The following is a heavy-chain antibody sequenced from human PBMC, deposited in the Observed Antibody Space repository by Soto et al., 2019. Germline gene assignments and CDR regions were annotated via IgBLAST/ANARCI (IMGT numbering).Heavy chain of an antibody. CDR3: AKYWSAGTLYGAFDI. V-gene: IGHV1-69*06. D-gene: IGHD2-15*01. J-gene: IGHJ3*02. Sequence: QVQLVQSGSEVTKPGSSVKVSCKASGGTFSDFTLSWLRQAPGRGLEWMGGIIPMIGATNNAQKLKGRLTITADKSTGTVYMELNSLRSDDTAVYYCAKYWSAGTLYGAFDIWGQGTEVTVSP. CDR2: IIPMIGAT. CDR1: GGTFSDFT.